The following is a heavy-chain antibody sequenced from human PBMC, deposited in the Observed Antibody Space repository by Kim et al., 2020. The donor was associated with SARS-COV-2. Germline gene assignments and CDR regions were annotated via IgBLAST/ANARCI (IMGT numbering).Heavy chain of an antibody. J-gene: IGHJ6*02. CDR2: ISSSSSTI. V-gene: IGHV3-48*02. CDR3: ARDSLRAGTSGYYFYYYYGMDV. Sequence: GGSLRLSCAASGFTFSSYSMNWVRQAPGKGLEWVSYISSSSSTIYYADSVKGRFTISRDNAKNSLYLQMNSLRDEDTAVYYCARDSLRAGTSGYYFYYYYGMDVWGQGTTVTVSS. D-gene: IGHD3-22*01. CDR1: GFTFSSYS.